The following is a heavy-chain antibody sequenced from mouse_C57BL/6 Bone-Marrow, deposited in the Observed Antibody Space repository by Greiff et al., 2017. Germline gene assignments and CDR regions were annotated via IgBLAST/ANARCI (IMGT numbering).Heavy chain of an antibody. CDR1: GFTFSDAW. CDR2: IRNKANNHAT. V-gene: IGHV6-6*01. CDR3: TRNYGLGRGFDY. J-gene: IGHJ2*01. Sequence: EVQGVESGGGLVQPGGSMKLSCAASGFTFSDAWMDWVRQSPEKGLEWVAEIRNKANNHATYYAESVKGRFTISRDDSKSSVYLQMNSLRAEDTGIYYCTRNYGLGRGFDYWGQGTTLTVSS. D-gene: IGHD4-1*01.